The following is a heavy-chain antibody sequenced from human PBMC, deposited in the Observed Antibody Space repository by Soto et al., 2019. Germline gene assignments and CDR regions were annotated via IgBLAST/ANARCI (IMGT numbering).Heavy chain of an antibody. J-gene: IGHJ4*02. V-gene: IGHV1-69*01. CDR1: GGTFSSYS. Sequence: QVQLVQSGAEVKKPGSSVKVSCKASGGTFSSYSINWVRQAPGQGLEWMGEIIPIFGTANYAQKFKGRVTITADESTSSAYMELSSLRSEDTAVYYCARAVVRHSGGIEYWGPGTLVIVSS. CDR2: IIPIFGTA. CDR3: ARAVVRHSGGIEY. D-gene: IGHD2-15*01.